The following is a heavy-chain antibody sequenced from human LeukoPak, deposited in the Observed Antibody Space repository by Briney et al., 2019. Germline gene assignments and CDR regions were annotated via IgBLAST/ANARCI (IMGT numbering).Heavy chain of an antibody. J-gene: IGHJ5*02. Sequence: SETLSLTCTVSGVSITNYYWTWIRQPPGKGLEWIGYIYYSENTNYNPSLKSRVTMSLDTSKNQFSLKLSSVTAADTAVYYCARDSPAMVRGVIDWFDPWGQGTLVTVSS. V-gene: IGHV4-59*01. D-gene: IGHD3-10*01. CDR3: ARDSPAMVRGVIDWFDP. CDR1: GVSITNYY. CDR2: IYYSENT.